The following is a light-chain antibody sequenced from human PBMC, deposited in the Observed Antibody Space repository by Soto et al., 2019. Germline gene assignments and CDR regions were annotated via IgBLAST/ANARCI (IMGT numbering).Light chain of an antibody. Sequence: QSVLTQPPSASGTPGQRVTISCSESSSNIGSNYVYWYQHLPGTAPRLLIYRSNQRPSGVPDRFSGSRSGTSASLAISGLRSADEADYYCAAWDASLRGWVFGGGTKLTVL. CDR1: SSNIGSNY. J-gene: IGLJ2*01. CDR3: AAWDASLRGWV. V-gene: IGLV1-47*01. CDR2: RSN.